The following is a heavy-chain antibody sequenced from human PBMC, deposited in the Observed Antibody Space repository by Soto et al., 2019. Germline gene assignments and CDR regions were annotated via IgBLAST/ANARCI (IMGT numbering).Heavy chain of an antibody. V-gene: IGHV3-23*01. J-gene: IGHJ3*02. CDR2: ISGSGGST. D-gene: IGHD2-15*01. Sequence: ESGGGLVQPGGSLRLSCAASGFTFSSYAMSWVRQAPGKGLEWVSAISGSGGSTYYADSVKGRFTISRDNSKNTLYLQMNSLRAEDTAVYYCAKGDCSGGSGLPGAFDIWGQGTMVTVSS. CDR3: AKGDCSGGSGLPGAFDI. CDR1: GFTFSSYA.